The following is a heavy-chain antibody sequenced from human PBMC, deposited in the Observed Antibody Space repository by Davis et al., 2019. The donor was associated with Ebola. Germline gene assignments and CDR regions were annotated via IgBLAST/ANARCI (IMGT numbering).Heavy chain of an antibody. D-gene: IGHD5-18*01. Sequence: PSETLSLTCPVSAGSFHNYYWGWIRQPPGKGLEWIGYINNSGHTNYSPSLRSRVTISIDTSKNPFSLSLTSVTAADTAVYFCAREGGYPYAIDYWGQGILVTVSS. CDR3: AREGGYPYAIDY. CDR1: AGSFHNYY. V-gene: IGHV4-59*01. CDR2: INNSGHT. J-gene: IGHJ4*02.